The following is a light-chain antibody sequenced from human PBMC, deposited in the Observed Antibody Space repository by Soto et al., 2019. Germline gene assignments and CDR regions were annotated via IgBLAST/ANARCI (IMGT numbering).Light chain of an antibody. V-gene: IGKV3-20*01. J-gene: IGKJ2*01. CDR1: QSVSSS. Sequence: EIVVTQSPATLSVSPGERVTLSCRASQSVSSSLAWYQQRPGQAPRLLIYGASSRATGIPDRFSGSGSGTDFTLTISRLEPEDFAVYYCQQYGSSAYTFGQGTKLEIK. CDR3: QQYGSSAYT. CDR2: GAS.